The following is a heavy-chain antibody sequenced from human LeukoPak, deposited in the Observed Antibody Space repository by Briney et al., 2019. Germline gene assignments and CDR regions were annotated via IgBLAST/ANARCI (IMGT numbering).Heavy chain of an antibody. J-gene: IGHJ5*02. Sequence: GGSLRLSCAASGFTFSRYAMSWVRQAPGKGLERVSDISVSGGSIYCADSVEGRFTMSRDNSKNTLYLQMNSLRAEDTAVYYCAKLIMDGPIYDILTGYPWFDPWGQGTLVTVSS. CDR1: GFTFSRYA. D-gene: IGHD3-9*01. V-gene: IGHV3-23*01. CDR2: ISVSGGSI. CDR3: AKLIMDGPIYDILTGYPWFDP.